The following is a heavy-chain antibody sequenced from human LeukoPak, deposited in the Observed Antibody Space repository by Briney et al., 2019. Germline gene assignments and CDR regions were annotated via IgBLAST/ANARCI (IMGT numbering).Heavy chain of an antibody. CDR2: IYYSGST. CDR3: ARERHYGSGTNDAFDI. CDR1: GGSISSYY. Sequence: PSETLSLTCTVSGGSISSYYWSWIRQPPGKGLEWIGYIYYSGSTNYNPSLKSRVTISVDTSKNQFSLKLSSVTAADTAVYYCARERHYGSGTNDAFDIWGQGTMVTVSS. D-gene: IGHD3-10*01. J-gene: IGHJ3*02. V-gene: IGHV4-59*01.